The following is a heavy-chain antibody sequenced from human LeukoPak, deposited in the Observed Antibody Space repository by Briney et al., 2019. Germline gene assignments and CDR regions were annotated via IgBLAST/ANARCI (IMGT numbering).Heavy chain of an antibody. CDR3: ARGEDGYNYSLDY. CDR1: GGSFSGHY. CDR2: IYYSGST. D-gene: IGHD5-24*01. J-gene: IGHJ4*02. Sequence: PSETLSLTCAVYGGSFSGHYWSWIRQPPGKGLEWIGYIYYSGSTNYNPSLKSRVTISVDTSKNQFSLKLSSVTAADTAVYYCARGEDGYNYSLDYWGQGTLVTVSS. V-gene: IGHV4-59*11.